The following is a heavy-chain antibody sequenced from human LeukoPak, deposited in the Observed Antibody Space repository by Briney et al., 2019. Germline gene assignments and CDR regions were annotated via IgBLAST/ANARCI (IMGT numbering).Heavy chain of an antibody. CDR3: ATAEVGGYYGSGISY. CDR2: INPSGGST. Sequence: ASVKVSCKASGYTFTSYYMHWVPQAPGQGLEWMGIINPSGGSTSYAQKFQGRVTMTRDTSTSTVYMELSSLRSEDTAVYYCATAEVGGYYGSGISYWGQGTLVTVYS. D-gene: IGHD3-10*01. V-gene: IGHV1-46*01. CDR1: GYTFTSYY. J-gene: IGHJ4*02.